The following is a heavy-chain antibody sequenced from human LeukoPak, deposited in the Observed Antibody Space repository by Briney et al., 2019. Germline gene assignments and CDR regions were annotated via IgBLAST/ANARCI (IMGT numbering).Heavy chain of an antibody. V-gene: IGHV4-39*01. D-gene: IGHD3-10*01. Sequence: SETLSLTCTVSGGSISSSSYYWGWIRQPPGKGLEWIGSIYYSGSTYYNPSLKSRVTISVDTSKNQFSLKLSSVTAADTAVYYCARTMVRGVIKRFDPWGQGTLVTVSS. CDR1: GGSISSSSYY. CDR2: IYYSGST. CDR3: ARTMVRGVIKRFDP. J-gene: IGHJ5*02.